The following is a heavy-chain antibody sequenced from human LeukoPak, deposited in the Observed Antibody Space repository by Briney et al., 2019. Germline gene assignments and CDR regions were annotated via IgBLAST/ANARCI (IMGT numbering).Heavy chain of an antibody. Sequence: SGGSLRLSCAASGFTFSSYAMHWVRQAPGKGLEWVAFISYDGSNKYYADSVKGRFTISRDNSKNTLYLQMNSLRVEDTAVYYCARGLFLSGYLDAFDIWGQGTVVTVSS. J-gene: IGHJ3*02. CDR2: ISYDGSNK. CDR1: GFTFSSYA. CDR3: ARGLFLSGYLDAFDI. V-gene: IGHV3-30*14. D-gene: IGHD3-22*01.